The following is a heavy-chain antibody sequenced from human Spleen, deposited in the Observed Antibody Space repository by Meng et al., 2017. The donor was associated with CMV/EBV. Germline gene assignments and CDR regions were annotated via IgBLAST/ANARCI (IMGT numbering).Heavy chain of an antibody. J-gene: IGHJ4*02. CDR3: ARASGGFSF. CDR1: GGYVSSDSYY. Sequence: TCSGSGGYVSSDSYYWSWIRQPQGKGMEWIGYIHNRGSTNYNPSLKSRVTILLDTSKNQFSLKLNSVTAADTAVYYCARASGGFSFWGQGTLVTVSS. D-gene: IGHD3-10*01. V-gene: IGHV4-61*01. CDR2: IHNRGST.